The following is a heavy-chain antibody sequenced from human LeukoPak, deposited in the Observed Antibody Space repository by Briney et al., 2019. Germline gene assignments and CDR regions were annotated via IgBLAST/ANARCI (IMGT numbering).Heavy chain of an antibody. D-gene: IGHD1-1*01. CDR2: LSGSGGST. Sequence: GGSLRLSCTASGFTFSTYAMSWVRQAPGKGLEWVSALSGSGGSTYYADSGKGRFTISRDNSKNTLYLQMNSLRAEDTAVYYCAKERTSEGYFDYWGQGTLVTVSS. CDR3: AKERTSEGYFDY. V-gene: IGHV3-23*01. CDR1: GFTFSTYA. J-gene: IGHJ4*02.